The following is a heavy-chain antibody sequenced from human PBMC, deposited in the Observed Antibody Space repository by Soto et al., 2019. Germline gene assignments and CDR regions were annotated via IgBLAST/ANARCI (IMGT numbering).Heavy chain of an antibody. Sequence: EVQLVESGGGLVKPGGSLRLSCAASGFTFSNAWMSWVRQAPGKGLEWVGRIKSKTDGGTTDYAAPVKGRFTISRDDSKNTLYLQMNSLKTEDTAVYYCTAPHDYSRVLYWGQGTLVTVSS. CDR2: IKSKTDGGTT. CDR3: TAPHDYSRVLY. J-gene: IGHJ4*02. V-gene: IGHV3-15*01. CDR1: GFTFSNAW. D-gene: IGHD2-21*01.